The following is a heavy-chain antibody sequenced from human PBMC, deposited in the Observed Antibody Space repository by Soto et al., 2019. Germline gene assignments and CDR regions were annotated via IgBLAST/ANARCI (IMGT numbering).Heavy chain of an antibody. D-gene: IGHD5-12*01. Sequence: ASVKVSCKASGYTFTGYYMHWVRQAPGQGLEWMGWINPNSGGTNYAQKFQGRVTMTRDTAISTAYMELSRLRSDDTAVYDCARDAGYSGYDYYYYYGMDVWGQGTTVTVSS. CDR1: GYTFTGYY. CDR2: INPNSGGT. V-gene: IGHV1-2*02. CDR3: ARDAGYSGYDYYYYYGMDV. J-gene: IGHJ6*02.